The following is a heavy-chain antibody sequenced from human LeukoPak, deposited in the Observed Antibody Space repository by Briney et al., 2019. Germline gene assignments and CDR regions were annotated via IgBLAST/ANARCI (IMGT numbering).Heavy chain of an antibody. Sequence: QAGGSLRLSCAASGFTFSNYWMSWVRQAPGKGLEWVSYISSSLFTIYYADSVKGRFTISRDNAKNSLYLQMNSLRAEDTAVYYCAELGITMIGGVWGKGTTVTISS. J-gene: IGHJ6*03. CDR2: ISSSLFTI. V-gene: IGHV3-48*04. CDR1: GFTFSNYW. D-gene: IGHD3-10*02. CDR3: AELGITMIGGV.